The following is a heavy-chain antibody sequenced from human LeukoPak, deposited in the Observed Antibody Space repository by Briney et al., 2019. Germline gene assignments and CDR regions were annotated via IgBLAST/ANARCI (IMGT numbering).Heavy chain of an antibody. J-gene: IGHJ4*02. Sequence: GGSLRLSCAASGFTFDDYAMHWVRHAPGKGLEWVSGISWNSGSMGYADSVEGRFTISRDNAKNSLYLQMNSQRAEDTALYYCAKDSRLWFGEFYYFDYWGQGTLVTVSS. CDR3: AKDSRLWFGEFYYFDY. CDR2: ISWNSGSM. CDR1: GFTFDDYA. V-gene: IGHV3-9*01. D-gene: IGHD3-10*01.